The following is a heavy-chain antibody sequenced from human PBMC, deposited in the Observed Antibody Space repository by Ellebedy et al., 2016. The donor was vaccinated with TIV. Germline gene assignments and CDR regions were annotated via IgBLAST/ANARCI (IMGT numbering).Heavy chain of an antibody. J-gene: IGHJ3*02. CDR2: ISSDGSDT. CDR3: ARHSGGHGFDI. D-gene: IGHD2-21*01. V-gene: IGHV3-74*01. Sequence: GESLKISCAASGFSISSHRMHWVRQAAGKGLVLVSHISSDGSDTSYADSVKGRFIISRDNAENTLDLQMSSLRAEDTALYYCARHSGGHGFDIWGQGTMVTVSP. CDR1: GFSISSHR.